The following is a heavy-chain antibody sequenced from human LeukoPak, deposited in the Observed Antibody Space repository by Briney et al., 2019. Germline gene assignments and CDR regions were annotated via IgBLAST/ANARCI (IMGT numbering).Heavy chain of an antibody. J-gene: IGHJ6*03. CDR1: GGSISSSSYY. CDR3: ARSPTGIIYYYYYMDV. V-gene: IGHV4-39*01. D-gene: IGHD3-10*01. CDR2: IYYSGST. Sequence: SETLSLTCTVSGGSISSSSYYWGWIRQPPGKGLEWIGSIYYSGSTYYNPSLKSRVTISVDTSKNQFSLKLSSVTAADTAVCYCARSPTGIIYYYYYMDVWGKGTTVTVSS.